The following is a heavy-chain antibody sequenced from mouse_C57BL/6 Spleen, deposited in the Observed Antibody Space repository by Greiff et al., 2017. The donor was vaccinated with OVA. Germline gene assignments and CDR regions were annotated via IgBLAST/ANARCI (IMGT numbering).Heavy chain of an antibody. CDR1: GYTFTSYW. CDR3: ARYYGSSSYWYFDG. CDR2: IYPGSGST. J-gene: IGHJ1*03. Sequence: VQLQQPGAELVKPGASVKMSCKASGYTFTSYWITWVKQRPGQGLEWIGDIYPGSGSTNYNEKFKSKATLTVDTSSSAAYMQLSSLTSEDSAVYYCARYYGSSSYWYFDGWGTGTTVTVAS. V-gene: IGHV1-55*01. D-gene: IGHD1-1*01.